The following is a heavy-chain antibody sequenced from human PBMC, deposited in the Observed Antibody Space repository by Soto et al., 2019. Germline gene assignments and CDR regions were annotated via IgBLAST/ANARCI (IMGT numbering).Heavy chain of an antibody. CDR1: GGSISSYY. J-gene: IGHJ6*03. V-gene: IGHV4-59*01. CDR3: ARCYDFWSGYDYYYYMDV. D-gene: IGHD3-3*01. CDR2: IYYSGST. Sequence: SETLSLTCTVSGGSISSYYWSWIRQPPGKGLEWIGYIYYSGSTNYNPSLKSRVTISVDTSKNQFTLKLSSVTAADTAVYYCARCYDFWSGYDYYYYMDVWGKGTTVTVSS.